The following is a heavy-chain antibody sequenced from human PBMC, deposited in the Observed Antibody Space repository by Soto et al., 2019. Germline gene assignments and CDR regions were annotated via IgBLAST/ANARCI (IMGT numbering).Heavy chain of an antibody. J-gene: IGHJ4*02. CDR2: IYYSDNT. Sequence: QVQLQESGPGLVKPSQTLSLTCTVSGGSISSGGYYWSWIRQHPGKGLEWIAYIYYSDNTNYNPSLKSRVTISVDASKNQVSLRLTSVTAADTAVYYCARVGGVAARTFDYWGQGTVVTVSS. D-gene: IGHD3-16*01. CDR1: GGSISSGGYY. V-gene: IGHV4-31*03. CDR3: ARVGGVAARTFDY.